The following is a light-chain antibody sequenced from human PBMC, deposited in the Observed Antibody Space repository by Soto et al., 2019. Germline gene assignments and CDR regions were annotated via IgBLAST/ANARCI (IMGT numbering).Light chain of an antibody. CDR3: QQHGQWPIT. Sequence: EIVMTQSPATLAVSPCDTVTISCRASQSLGGNLAWYQQKPGQAPRLFIFRASSRATGVPARFSASGSGTEFTLTISELQSEDFATYYCQQHGQWPITFGQGTRLENK. V-gene: IGKV3-15*01. CDR2: RAS. J-gene: IGKJ5*01. CDR1: QSLGGN.